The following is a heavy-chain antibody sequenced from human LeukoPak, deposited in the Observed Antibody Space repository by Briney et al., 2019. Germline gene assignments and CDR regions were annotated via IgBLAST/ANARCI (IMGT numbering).Heavy chain of an antibody. V-gene: IGHV3-23*01. D-gene: IGHD3-10*01. Sequence: GGSLRLSCAASGFTFSSYAMSWVSQAPGKGLEWVSAISGSGGSTYYADSVKGRFTISRDNSKNTLYLQMNSLRAEDTAVYYCASPSMVRGVTLDYWGQGTLVTVSS. CDR3: ASPSMVRGVTLDY. CDR1: GFTFSSYA. J-gene: IGHJ4*02. CDR2: ISGSGGST.